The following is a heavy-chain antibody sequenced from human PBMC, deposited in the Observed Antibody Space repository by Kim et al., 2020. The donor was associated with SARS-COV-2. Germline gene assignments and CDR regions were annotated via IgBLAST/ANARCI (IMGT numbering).Heavy chain of an antibody. V-gene: IGHV4-4*07. CDR1: GVSISSYY. CDR2: XYTSGST. Sequence: SETLSLTCTVSGVSISSYYWSWIRQPAGKGLEWIGRXYTSGSTNYNPSLKSRVTMSIDTSKNQFSLRLSSVTAADTAVYYCARDVGILWFGGLSSYWFAPWGQGTLVTVSS. J-gene: IGHJ5*02. CDR3: ARDVGILWFGGLSSYWFAP. D-gene: IGHD3-10*01.